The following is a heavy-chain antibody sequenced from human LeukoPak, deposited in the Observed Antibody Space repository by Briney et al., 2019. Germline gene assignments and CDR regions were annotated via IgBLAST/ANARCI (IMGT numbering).Heavy chain of an antibody. V-gene: IGHV3-23*01. CDR2: MSGSGGPT. D-gene: IGHD3-22*01. J-gene: IGHJ4*02. CDR1: GFTFSSYA. CDR3: AKLQAGYFDSSGHHFDY. Sequence: AGGSLRLSCAASGFTFSSYAMSWVRQAPGKGLEWVSVMSGSGGPTYYADSVKGRFTISRDNSKNTLYLQLNSLRADDTAVYYCAKLQAGYFDSSGHHFDYWGQGTLVTVSS.